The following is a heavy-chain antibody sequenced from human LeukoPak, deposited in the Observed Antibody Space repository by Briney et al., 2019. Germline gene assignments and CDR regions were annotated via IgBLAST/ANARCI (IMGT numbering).Heavy chain of an antibody. CDR3: ARGYYDSSGYYFDY. Sequence: SETLSLTCAVYGGSFSGNYSSWIRQPPGKGLEWIGEINHSGSTNYNPSLKSRVTISVDTSKNQFSLKLSSVTAADTAVYYCARGYYDSSGYYFDYWGQGTLVTVSS. CDR1: GGSFSGNY. J-gene: IGHJ4*02. V-gene: IGHV4-34*01. CDR2: INHSGST. D-gene: IGHD3-22*01.